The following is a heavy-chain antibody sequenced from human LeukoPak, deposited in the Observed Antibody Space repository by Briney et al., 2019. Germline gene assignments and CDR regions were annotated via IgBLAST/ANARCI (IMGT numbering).Heavy chain of an antibody. V-gene: IGHV3-15*01. J-gene: IGHJ1*01. CDR3: ARGVAARPVEYFQH. CDR2: IKSKTDGGTT. Sequence: GSLRLSCAASGFTFSDGWMNWVRQAPGKGLEWVGRIKSKTDGGTTDYAAPVKGRFTISRDDSKNTLYLQMNSLKTEDTAVYYCARGVAARPVEYFQHWGQGTLVTVSS. CDR1: GFTFSDGW. D-gene: IGHD6-6*01.